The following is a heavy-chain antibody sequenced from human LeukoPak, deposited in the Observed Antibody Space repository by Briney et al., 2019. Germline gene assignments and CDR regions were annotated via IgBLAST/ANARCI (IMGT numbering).Heavy chain of an antibody. V-gene: IGHV3-23*01. Sequence: PGRSPTPSRAASASTSSSYAMSWVRQAPGKGLEWVSAISGMGGSTYYADSVKGRFTISKDNSKNTLYLQMNSLRAENTAVYYCAKGRVAAASAGSYWGQGTLVTVSS. J-gene: IGHJ4*02. CDR3: AKGRVAAASAGSY. D-gene: IGHD6-13*01. CDR2: ISGMGGST. CDR1: ASTSSSYA.